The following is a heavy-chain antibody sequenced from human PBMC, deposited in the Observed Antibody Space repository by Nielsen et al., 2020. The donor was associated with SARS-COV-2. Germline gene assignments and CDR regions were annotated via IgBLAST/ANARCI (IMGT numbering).Heavy chain of an antibody. CDR3: TRELLVRGVIITLVSPILMFGY. J-gene: IGHJ4*02. V-gene: IGHV3-49*02. D-gene: IGHD3-10*01. Sequence: WIRQPPGKGLEWVGFIRSKAYGGTTEYAASVKGRFTISRDDSKSIAYLQMNSLKTEDTAVYYCTRELLVRGVIITLVSPILMFGYWGQGTLVTVSS. CDR2: IRSKAYGGTT.